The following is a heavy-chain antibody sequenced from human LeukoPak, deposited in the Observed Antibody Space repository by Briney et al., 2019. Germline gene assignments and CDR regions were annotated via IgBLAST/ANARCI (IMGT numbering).Heavy chain of an antibody. D-gene: IGHD4-17*01. CDR3: ARDRGTTVTTGKGGWFDP. V-gene: IGHV1-69*05. CDR2: IIPIFGTA. CDR1: GGTFSSYA. Sequence: GASVKVSCKASGGTFSSYAISWVRQAPGQGLEWMGRIIPIFGTANYAQKFQGRVTIITDESTSTAYMELSSLRSEDTAVYYCARDRGTTVTTGKGGWFDPWGQGTLVTVSS. J-gene: IGHJ5*02.